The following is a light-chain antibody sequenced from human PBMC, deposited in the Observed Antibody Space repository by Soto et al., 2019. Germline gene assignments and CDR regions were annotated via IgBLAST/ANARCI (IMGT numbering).Light chain of an antibody. V-gene: IGKV3-15*01. CDR3: QQYTKWPPYT. CDR1: QSVYSN. CDR2: GAS. Sequence: EIVMTQSPATLSVSPGERATLSCRASQSVYSNLAWYQQKPGQAPRLLIYGASTRATGIPARFSGSGSGTEFTLIVSRLQSEDFAVYYCQQYTKWPPYTFGLGTKLEIK. J-gene: IGKJ2*01.